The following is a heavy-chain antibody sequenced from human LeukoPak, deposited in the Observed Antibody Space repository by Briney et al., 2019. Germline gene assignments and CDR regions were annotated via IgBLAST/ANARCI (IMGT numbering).Heavy chain of an antibody. CDR2: ISGNGGST. Sequence: GGSLRLSCAASGFTFSSYAMSWVRQAPGKGLEWVSAISGNGGSTYYADSVKGRFTISRDNSKNTLYLQMNSLRAEDTAVYYCARGVKPTYYDFWSPNGDLVYWGQGTLVTVSS. J-gene: IGHJ4*02. CDR3: ARGVKPTYYDFWSPNGDLVY. D-gene: IGHD3-3*01. CDR1: GFTFSSYA. V-gene: IGHV3-23*01.